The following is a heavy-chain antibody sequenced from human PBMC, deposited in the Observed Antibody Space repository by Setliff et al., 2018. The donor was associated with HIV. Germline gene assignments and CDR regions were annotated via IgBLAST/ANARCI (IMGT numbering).Heavy chain of an antibody. CDR1: DDPISNYY. CDR2: IYNSAST. J-gene: IGHJ6*04. Sequence: SETLSLTCYVTDDPISNYYWSWIRQPPGRGLEWIGYIYNSASTNYNPSLKSRVTIPVDTSKNQFSLELSSVTAADTAVYYCARLRYGSGIPLDVWGTGISVTVSS. V-gene: IGHV4-4*09. CDR3: ARLRYGSGIPLDV. D-gene: IGHD3-10*01.